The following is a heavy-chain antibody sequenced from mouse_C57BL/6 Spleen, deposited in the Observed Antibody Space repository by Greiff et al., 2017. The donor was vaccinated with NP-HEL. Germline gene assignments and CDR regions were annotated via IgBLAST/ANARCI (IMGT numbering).Heavy chain of an antibody. Sequence: VQLQQPGAELVKPGASVKLSCKASGYTFTSYWMQWVKQRPGQGLEWIGEIDPSDSYTNYNQKFKGKATLTVDTSSSTAYMQLSSLTSEDSAVYYCASSGRDYYFDYWGQGTTLTVSS. CDR3: ASSGRDYYFDY. CDR1: GYTFTSYW. CDR2: IDPSDSYT. D-gene: IGHD1-1*01. J-gene: IGHJ2*01. V-gene: IGHV1-50*01.